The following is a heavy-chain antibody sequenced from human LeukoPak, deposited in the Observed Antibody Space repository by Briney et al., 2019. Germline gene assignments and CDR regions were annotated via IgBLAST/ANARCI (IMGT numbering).Heavy chain of an antibody. CDR1: GYTFTSYD. V-gene: IGHV1-18*01. Sequence: ASVEVSCKASGYTFTSYDINWVRQAPGQGLEWMGWISAYNGNTNYAQKLQGRVTMTTDTSTSTAYMELRSLRSDDTAVYYCARAGNYDFWSGYYTNWFDPWGQGTLVTVSS. CDR2: ISAYNGNT. D-gene: IGHD3-3*01. J-gene: IGHJ5*02. CDR3: ARAGNYDFWSGYYTNWFDP.